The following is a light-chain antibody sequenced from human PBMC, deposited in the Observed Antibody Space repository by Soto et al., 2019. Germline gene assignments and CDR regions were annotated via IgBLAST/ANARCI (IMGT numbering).Light chain of an antibody. CDR3: QSYDSSLSGLYV. J-gene: IGLJ1*01. CDR2: GNS. CDR1: SSNIGAGYD. V-gene: IGLV1-40*01. Sequence: QPALTQPPSVSGAPGQRGTISCTGSSSNIGAGYDVHWYQQLPGTAPKLLIYGNSNRPSGVPDRFSGSKSGTSASLAITGLQAEDEADYYCQSYDSSLSGLYVFGTGTKVTVL.